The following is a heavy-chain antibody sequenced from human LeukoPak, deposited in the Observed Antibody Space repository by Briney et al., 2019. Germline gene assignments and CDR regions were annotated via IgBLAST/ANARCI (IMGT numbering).Heavy chain of an antibody. CDR2: MNGDGGTI. J-gene: IGHJ4*02. V-gene: IGHV3-74*01. D-gene: IGHD3-16*02. Sequence: PGGPLRLSCVGSGFTFSTSWVHWVRQAPGQGLVWLSRMNGDGGTINYVDSVKGRFTVSRDNAKNTLYLQMNSLGVEDTAIYYCARAGSYRFDYWGPGTQVTVSS. CDR1: GFTFSTSW. CDR3: ARAGSYRFDY.